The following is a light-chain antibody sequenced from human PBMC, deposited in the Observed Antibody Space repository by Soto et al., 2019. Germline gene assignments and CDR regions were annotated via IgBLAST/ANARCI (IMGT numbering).Light chain of an antibody. CDR3: QQYGSSPRA. CDR1: QSVRSNY. CDR2: GAS. J-gene: IGKJ4*01. V-gene: IGKV3-20*01. Sequence: IVFTQSPVTLYLPPGERATLSCIXCQSVRSNYLAWYQQKPGRAPRLLIYGASSRATGIPDRFSGSGSGTDFTLTISRLEPEDFAVYYCQQYGSSPRAFGGGTKVDI.